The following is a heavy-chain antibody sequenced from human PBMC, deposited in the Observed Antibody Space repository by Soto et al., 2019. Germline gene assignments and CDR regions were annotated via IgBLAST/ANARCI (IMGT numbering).Heavy chain of an antibody. J-gene: IGHJ4*02. Sequence: PGGSLRLSCAASGFTFSSYAMSWVRQAPGKGLEWVSAISGSGGSTYYADSVKGRFTINPDTSKNQFSLQLNSVTPEDTAVYYCARGPIGVTGTGVFDSWGQGTLVTVSS. CDR2: ISGSGGST. D-gene: IGHD6-19*01. V-gene: IGHV3-23*01. CDR3: ARGPIGVTGTGVFDS. CDR1: GFTFSSYA.